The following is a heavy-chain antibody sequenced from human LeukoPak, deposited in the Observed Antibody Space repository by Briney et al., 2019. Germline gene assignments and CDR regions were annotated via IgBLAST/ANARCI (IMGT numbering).Heavy chain of an antibody. V-gene: IGHV3-30-3*01. J-gene: IGHJ4*02. CDR1: GFTFSSYA. CDR3: AKDLGRYRNNYFDY. CDR2: ISYDGINK. D-gene: IGHD1-26*01. Sequence: PGGSLRLSCAASGFTFSSYAMHWVRQAPGKGLGWVAVISYDGINKYYADSVKGRFTISRDNSKNTLYLQMNSLRAEGTAVYYCAKDLGRYRNNYFDYWGQGTLVTVSS.